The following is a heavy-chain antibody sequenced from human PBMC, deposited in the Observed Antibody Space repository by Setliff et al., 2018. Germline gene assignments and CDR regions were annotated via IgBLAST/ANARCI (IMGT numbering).Heavy chain of an antibody. J-gene: IGHJ4*02. D-gene: IGHD6-19*01. V-gene: IGHV1-18*01. Sequence: ASVKVSCKASGYSFTNYGITWVRQAPGQGLEWMGWISAYNGDTYNAHKFQGRVTMTSDTSTSTAYMELRSLRSDDTAVYYCARVTIAVAGYFDFWGQGTQVTVSS. CDR3: ARVTIAVAGYFDF. CDR1: GYSFTNYG. CDR2: ISAYNGDT.